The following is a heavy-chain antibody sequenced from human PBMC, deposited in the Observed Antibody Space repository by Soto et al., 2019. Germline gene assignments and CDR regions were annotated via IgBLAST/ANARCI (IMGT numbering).Heavy chain of an antibody. CDR1: GFTFSSFA. CDR3: AKDGSGWYSGYYFDY. J-gene: IGHJ4*02. Sequence: GSLRLSCAASGFTFSSFAMSWVRQTPGKGLEWVSVISGSGGSTYYADSVRGRFTISRDNSKNTLYLQLSSLTAEDTAIYYCAKDGSGWYSGYYFDYWGQGTPVTVSS. D-gene: IGHD6-19*01. V-gene: IGHV3-23*01. CDR2: ISGSGGST.